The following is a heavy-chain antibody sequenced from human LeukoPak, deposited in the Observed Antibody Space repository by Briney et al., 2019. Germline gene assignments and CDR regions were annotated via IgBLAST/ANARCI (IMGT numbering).Heavy chain of an antibody. V-gene: IGHV3-21*01. D-gene: IGHD5-12*01. CDR2: ISSSSSYI. J-gene: IGHJ4*02. CDR1: GFTFSNYN. Sequence: GGSLRLSCAASGFTFSNYNMNRVRQTPGKGLEWVSSISSSSSYIYYADSVKGRFTISRDNAKNSLYLQMNSLRAEDTAVYYCARDKSGYSGYDLDYWGQGSLVTVSS. CDR3: ARDKSGYSGYDLDY.